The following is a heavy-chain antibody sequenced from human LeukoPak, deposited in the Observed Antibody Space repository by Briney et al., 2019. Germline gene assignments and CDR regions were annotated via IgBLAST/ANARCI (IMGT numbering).Heavy chain of an antibody. Sequence: GGSLGLSCAASGFTFSSYWMTWVRQAPGKGLEWVANIKPDGGEKYYADSVKGRFTISRDNTENSLYLQMNSLRAEDTSIYYCARDLVVGTTDYWGQGTLVTVSS. CDR1: GFTFSSYW. V-gene: IGHV3-7*01. D-gene: IGHD1-26*01. CDR3: ARDLVVGTTDY. CDR2: IKPDGGEK. J-gene: IGHJ4*02.